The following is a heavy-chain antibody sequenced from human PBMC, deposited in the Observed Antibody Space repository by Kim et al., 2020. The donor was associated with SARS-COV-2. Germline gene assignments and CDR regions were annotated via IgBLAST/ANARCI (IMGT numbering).Heavy chain of an antibody. Sequence: SETLSLTCTVSGGSISTYYWSWIRQPPGKGLEWIGYISFSGSTNYNPSLKSRVTISVDTSKNQFSLKLSSVTAADTAVYYCAKQLATVYYYYMDVWGKGTTVTVSS. CDR3: AKQLATVYYYYMDV. D-gene: IGHD1-26*01. J-gene: IGHJ6*03. V-gene: IGHV4-59*08. CDR1: GGSISTYY. CDR2: ISFSGST.